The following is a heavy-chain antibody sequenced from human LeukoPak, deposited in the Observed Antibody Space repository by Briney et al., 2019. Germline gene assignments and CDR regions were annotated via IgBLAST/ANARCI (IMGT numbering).Heavy chain of an antibody. J-gene: IGHJ4*02. V-gene: IGHV7-4-1*02. CDR1: GYTFTSYG. CDR2: INTNTGNP. Sequence: ASVKVSCKASGYTFTSYGISWVRQAPGQGLERMGWINTNTGNPTYAQGFTGRFVFSLDTSVTTAYLQISSLKAEDTAVYYCARAEVYCSGSTCFLYWGQGTLVTVSS. CDR3: ARAEVYCSGSTCFLY. D-gene: IGHD2-15*01.